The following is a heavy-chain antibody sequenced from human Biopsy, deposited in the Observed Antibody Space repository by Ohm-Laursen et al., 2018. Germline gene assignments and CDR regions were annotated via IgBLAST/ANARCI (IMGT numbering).Heavy chain of an antibody. J-gene: IGHJ2*01. CDR1: GASVKTSGYF. D-gene: IGHD3-9*01. CDR3: VREPKTGTAEAWYFDL. V-gene: IGHV4-31*03. Sequence: TLSLTCSVSGASVKTSGYFWAWIRQRPGKGLEWIGYISYNERTHYSPSPTSRLAISFDTSNNRISLQLRSVSVADTAVYYCVREPKTGTAEAWYFDLWGRGSPVTVPS. CDR2: ISYNERT.